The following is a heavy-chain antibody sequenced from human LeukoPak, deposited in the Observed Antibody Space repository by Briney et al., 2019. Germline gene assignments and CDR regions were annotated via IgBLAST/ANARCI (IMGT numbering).Heavy chain of an antibody. CDR3: AREQTGFDY. CDR2: TYYRSKWFN. CDR1: GDSVSGNGAA. J-gene: IGHJ4*02. V-gene: IGHV6-1*01. Sequence: SQTLSLTCAISGDSVSGNGAAWNWIRQSPSRGLEWLGRTYYRSKWFNEYGISVKSRITINSDASKNQFSLHLNSVTPEDTAMYYCAREQTGFDYWGQGTLVTVSS.